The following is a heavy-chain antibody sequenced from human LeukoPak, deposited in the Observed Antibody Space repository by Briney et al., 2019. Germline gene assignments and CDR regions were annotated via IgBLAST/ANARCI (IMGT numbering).Heavy chain of an antibody. Sequence: SVKVSCKASGGTFSSYAISWVRQAPGQGLEWMGRIIPILGIANYAQKFQGRVTMTTDTSTSTAYMELRSLRSDDTAVYYCARDFDWGNAFDIWGQGTMVTVSS. V-gene: IGHV1-69*04. CDR3: ARDFDWGNAFDI. D-gene: IGHD3-9*01. J-gene: IGHJ3*02. CDR1: GGTFSSYA. CDR2: IIPILGIA.